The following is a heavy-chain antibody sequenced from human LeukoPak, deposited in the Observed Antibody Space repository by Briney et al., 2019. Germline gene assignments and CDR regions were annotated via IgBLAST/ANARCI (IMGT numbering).Heavy chain of an antibody. CDR2: ISSSSSYI. CDR3: ASPGIWSPFDY. D-gene: IGHD3-16*01. CDR1: GFTFSSYS. Sequence: EGSLRLSCAASGFTFSSYSMNWVRQAPGKGLEWVSSISSSSSYIYYADSVKGRFTISRDNAKNSLYLQMNSLRAEDTAVYYCASPGIWSPFDYWGRGTLVTVSS. V-gene: IGHV3-21*01. J-gene: IGHJ4*02.